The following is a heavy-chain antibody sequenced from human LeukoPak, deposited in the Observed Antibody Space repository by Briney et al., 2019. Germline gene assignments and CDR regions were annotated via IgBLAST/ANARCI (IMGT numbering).Heavy chain of an antibody. D-gene: IGHD3-3*02. J-gene: IGHJ4*02. Sequence: PSETLSLTCTVSGVSISSSSYYWGWIRQPPGKGLEWIGTIYDTGSASYSPSLKSRVTTSVDTSKNQFSLKLSSVTAADTAVYYCVRRLLGSYSDYWGQGTLVTVSS. CDR2: IYDTGSA. CDR3: VRRLLGSYSDY. V-gene: IGHV4-39*01. CDR1: GVSISSSSYY.